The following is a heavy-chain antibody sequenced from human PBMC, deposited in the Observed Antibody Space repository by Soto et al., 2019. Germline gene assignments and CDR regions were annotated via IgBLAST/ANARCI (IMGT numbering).Heavy chain of an antibody. V-gene: IGHV4-31*03. CDR1: GGSISSGGYY. J-gene: IGHJ4*02. Sequence: PSETLSLTCTVSGGSISSGGYYWSWIRQHPGKGLEWIGYIYYSGSTYYNPSLKIRVTISVDTSKNQFSLKLSSVTAADTAVYYCARVRNYSSLSDYWGQGTLVTVSS. CDR2: IYYSGST. D-gene: IGHD1-7*01. CDR3: ARVRNYSSLSDY.